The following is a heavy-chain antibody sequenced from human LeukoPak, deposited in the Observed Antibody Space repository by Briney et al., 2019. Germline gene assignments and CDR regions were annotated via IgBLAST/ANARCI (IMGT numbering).Heavy chain of an antibody. Sequence: AGGSLRLSCAASGFTVSSNHISWVRQAPGKGLEWVSVIHNVGTTYYADSVKGRFTISRDNSKNTVSLQMNSLRVEDTAVYYCARDSLRRRPQVVRLCFDLWGRGTLVTVSS. V-gene: IGHV3-66*01. CDR2: IHNVGTT. CDR3: ARDSLRRRPQVVRLCFDL. CDR1: GFTVSSNH. J-gene: IGHJ2*01. D-gene: IGHD2-15*01.